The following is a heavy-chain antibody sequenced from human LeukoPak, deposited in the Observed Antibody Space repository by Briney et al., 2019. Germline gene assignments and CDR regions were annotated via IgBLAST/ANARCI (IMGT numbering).Heavy chain of an antibody. D-gene: IGHD3-16*01. CDR3: ARDSGGSASAFDI. CDR1: GYTFTSYG. V-gene: IGHV1-46*01. CDR2: INPSGSST. Sequence: ASVKVSCKASGYTFTSYGISWVRQAPGQGLEWMGIINPSGSSTSYAPKFQGRVTMTRDMSTATVYMELSSLRSEDTAVYYCARDSGGSASAFDIWGQGTMVTVSS. J-gene: IGHJ3*02.